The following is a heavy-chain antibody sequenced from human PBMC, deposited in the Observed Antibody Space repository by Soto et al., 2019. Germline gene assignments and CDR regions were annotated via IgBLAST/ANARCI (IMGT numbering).Heavy chain of an antibody. J-gene: IGHJ6*02. V-gene: IGHV5-10-1*01. CDR3: ARFMITFGGVIVIPEYGMDV. Sequence: PGESLKISCKGSGYSFTSYWISWVRQMPGKGLEWMGRIDPSDSYTNYSPSFQGHVTISADKSISTAYLQWSSLKASDTAMYYCARFMITFGGVIVIPEYGMDVWGQGTTVTVS. CDR2: IDPSDSYT. CDR1: GYSFTSYW. D-gene: IGHD3-16*02.